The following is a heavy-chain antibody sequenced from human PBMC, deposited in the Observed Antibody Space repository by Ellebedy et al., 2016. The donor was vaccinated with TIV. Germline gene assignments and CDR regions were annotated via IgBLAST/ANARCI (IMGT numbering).Heavy chain of an antibody. CDR3: ARDRRGLDGMDV. D-gene: IGHD3-16*01. CDR2: IYYSGTT. Sequence: MPSETLSLTCTVSGGSISSGVYYWSWIRQHPGKGLEWIGYIYYSGTTYYNPSLKSRVTISVDTSENQFSLKLSSVTAADTAVYYCARDRRGLDGMDVWGQGTTVTVSS. V-gene: IGHV4-31*03. J-gene: IGHJ6*02. CDR1: GGSISSGVYY.